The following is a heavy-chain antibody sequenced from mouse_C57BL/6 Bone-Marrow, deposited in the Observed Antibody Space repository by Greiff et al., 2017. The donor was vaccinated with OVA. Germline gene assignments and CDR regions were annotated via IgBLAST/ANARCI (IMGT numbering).Heavy chain of an antibody. CDR3: ARDGDDGDAMDY. Sequence: EVQLQESGPGLVKPSQSLSLTCSVTGYSITSGYYWNWIRQFPGNKLEWMGYISYDGSNNYNPSLKNRISITRDTSKNQFFLKLNSVTTEDTATYYCARDGDDGDAMDYWGQGTSVTVSS. V-gene: IGHV3-6*01. D-gene: IGHD2-3*01. CDR1: GYSITSGYY. J-gene: IGHJ4*01. CDR2: ISYDGSN.